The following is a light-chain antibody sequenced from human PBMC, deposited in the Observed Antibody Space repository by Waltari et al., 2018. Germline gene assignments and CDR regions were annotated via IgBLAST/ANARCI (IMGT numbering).Light chain of an antibody. CDR2: EVN. CDR1: NRDVGSYDY. V-gene: IGLV2-14*01. CDR3: SSYRSTSTLYV. Sequence: QSALTQPASVSGSPGQSITISCTGTNRDVGSYDYVSWYQQYPGKAPKLLIYEVNNRRSGVSSRFSGSKSGNTASLTISGLQADDEADYYCSSYRSTSTLYVFGTGTKVTVL. J-gene: IGLJ1*01.